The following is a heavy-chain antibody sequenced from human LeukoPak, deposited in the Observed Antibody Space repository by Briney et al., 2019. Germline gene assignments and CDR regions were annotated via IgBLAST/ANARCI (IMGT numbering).Heavy chain of an antibody. J-gene: IGHJ5*02. CDR1: GFTFSGQW. Sequence: PGGSLRLSCAASGFTFSGQWMHWVRQAPGKGLVWVSRIKSDGSSTYYADSVKGRFTISRDNAKNTLYLQMNSLRAEDTAVYYCARSDWFDPWGQGTLVTVSS. CDR2: IKSDGSST. V-gene: IGHV3-74*01. CDR3: ARSDWFDP.